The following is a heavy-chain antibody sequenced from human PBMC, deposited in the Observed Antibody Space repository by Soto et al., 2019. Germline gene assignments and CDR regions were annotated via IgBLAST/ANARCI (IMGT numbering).Heavy chain of an antibody. J-gene: IGHJ4*02. CDR1: GFTISSYW. Sequence: GGSLRLSCAASGFTISSYWMSWVRQAPGKGLEWVANMKQDGSEKYYVDSVKGRFTISRDNAKNSLYLQMNSLRAEDTAVYYCASRSYGKHWGQGTLVTVSS. V-gene: IGHV3-7*03. D-gene: IGHD1-26*01. CDR2: MKQDGSEK. CDR3: ASRSYGKH.